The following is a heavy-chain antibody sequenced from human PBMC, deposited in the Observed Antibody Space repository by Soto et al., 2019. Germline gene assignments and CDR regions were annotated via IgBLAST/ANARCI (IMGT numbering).Heavy chain of an antibody. V-gene: IGHV3-23*01. D-gene: IGHD6-19*01. Sequence: EVQLLESGGGLVQPGGSLRLSCAASGFTFSSYAMSWVRQAPGKGLEWVSAISGSGGRTYYADSVKGRFTISRDNSKNTLYEQMNSLRAEDTAVYYCAKEKTYSSGWDGMDVWGQGTTVTVSS. CDR2: ISGSGGRT. CDR1: GFTFSSYA. J-gene: IGHJ6*02. CDR3: AKEKTYSSGWDGMDV.